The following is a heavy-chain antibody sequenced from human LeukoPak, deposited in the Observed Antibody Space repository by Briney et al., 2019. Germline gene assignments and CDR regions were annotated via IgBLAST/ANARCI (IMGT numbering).Heavy chain of an antibody. D-gene: IGHD3-10*01. CDR2: IWYDGSNK. Sequence: GRSLRLSCAASGFTFSTFGIHWVRQAPGKGLEWVAFIWYDGSNKFYADSVKGRFTISGDNSKNTLYLQMNSLRADDTAVYYCARGGSYYPDYWGQGTLVTVSS. CDR1: GFTFSTFG. J-gene: IGHJ4*02. CDR3: ARGGSYYPDY. V-gene: IGHV3-33*01.